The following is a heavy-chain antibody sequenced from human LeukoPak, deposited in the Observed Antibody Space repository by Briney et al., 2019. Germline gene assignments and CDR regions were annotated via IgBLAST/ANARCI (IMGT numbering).Heavy chain of an antibody. J-gene: IGHJ4*02. D-gene: IGHD3-10*01. V-gene: IGHV4-38-2*02. CDR2: INHSGST. CDR3: ARARPGLLFDY. CDR1: GYSISSNYY. Sequence: SETLSLTCSVSGYSISSNYYWGWIRQAPGKGLEWIGIINHSGSTNYNPSLKSRVTISVDTSKNQFSLKLSSVTAADTAVYYCARARPGLLFDYWGQGTLVTVSS.